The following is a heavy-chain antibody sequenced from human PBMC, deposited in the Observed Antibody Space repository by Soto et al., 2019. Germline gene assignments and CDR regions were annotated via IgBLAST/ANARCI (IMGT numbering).Heavy chain of an antibody. CDR3: AKLNGTTYYYYYYGMDV. D-gene: IGHD1-1*01. CDR1: GLTFSTYA. J-gene: IGHJ6*02. Sequence: PGGSLRLSCAASGLTFSTYAMAWVRQAPGKGLEWVAALANSGGSPYYADSVKGRFTISRDNSKNTVYLQMSSLGADDTAVYYCAKLNGTTYYYYYYGMDVWGQGTTVTVSS. CDR2: LANSGGSP. V-gene: IGHV3-23*01.